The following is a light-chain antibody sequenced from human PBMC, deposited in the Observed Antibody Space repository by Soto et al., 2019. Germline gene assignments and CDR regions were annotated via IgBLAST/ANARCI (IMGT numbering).Light chain of an antibody. J-gene: IGLJ2*01. CDR1: SSNIGNNY. CDR3: GTWDSSRGAVV. V-gene: IGLV1-51*01. CDR2: DNN. Sequence: SVLTQPPSVSAAPGQKVTISCSGSSSNIGNNYVSWYQQLPGTAPKLLIYDNNKRPSGIPDRFSGSKSGTSATLGITGLQTGDEADYYCGTWDSSRGAVVFGGRTKVPVL.